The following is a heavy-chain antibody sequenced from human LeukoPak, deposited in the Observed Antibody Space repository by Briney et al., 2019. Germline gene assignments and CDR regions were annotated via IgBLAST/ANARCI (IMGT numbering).Heavy chain of an antibody. CDR2: ISTSSSYI. D-gene: IGHD3-9*01. J-gene: IGHJ6*03. V-gene: IGHV3-21*01. CDR1: GFTFSSYW. Sequence: GGSLRLSCAASGFTFSSYWMHWVRQAPGKGLVWVSFISTSSSYIYYADSVKGRFTISRDNAKNSLSLQMNSLKAEDTAVYYCARDHDWDYMDVWGKGTTVTVSS. CDR3: ARDHDWDYMDV.